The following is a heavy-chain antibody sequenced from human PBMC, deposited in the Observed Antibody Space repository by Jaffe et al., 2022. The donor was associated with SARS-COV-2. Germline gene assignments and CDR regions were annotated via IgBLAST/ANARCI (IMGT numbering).Heavy chain of an antibody. D-gene: IGHD4-17*01. CDR1: GFTFSNYA. Sequence: EVQLLESGGGLVQPGGSLRLSCAASGFTFSNYAMSWVRQAPGKGLEWVSVISGTSGSTYYADSVKGRFTISRDNSKNTLYLQMNSLRAEDTAVYYCASKMATVTPNWSDPWGQGTLVTVSS. J-gene: IGHJ5*02. CDR2: ISGTSGST. CDR3: ASKMATVTPNWSDP. V-gene: IGHV3-23*01.